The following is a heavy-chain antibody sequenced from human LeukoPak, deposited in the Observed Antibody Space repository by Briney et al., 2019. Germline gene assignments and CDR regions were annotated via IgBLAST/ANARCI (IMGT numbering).Heavy chain of an antibody. V-gene: IGHV5-51*01. CDR1: EYSFTGYW. Sequence: GESLKISCEGSEYSFTGYWIGWVRQMPGKGLEWMGNIHPGDSDTRYSPSFQGQVTISADKSINTAYLQWSSLKASDTAMYYCATRDYSSSPTAGVYAFDIWGQGTMVTVSS. D-gene: IGHD6-13*01. J-gene: IGHJ3*02. CDR2: IHPGDSDT. CDR3: ATRDYSSSPTAGVYAFDI.